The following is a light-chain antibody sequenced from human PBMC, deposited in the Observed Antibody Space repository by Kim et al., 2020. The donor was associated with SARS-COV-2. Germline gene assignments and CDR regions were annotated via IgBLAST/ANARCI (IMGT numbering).Light chain of an antibody. CDR2: DVT. Sequence: QSIAISCTGTSSDVRAYIFVSWYQQHPGKAPKLMIYDVTKRPSGVSNRFSGSKSGNTASLTISGLQAEDEADYFCGSYISSSDLYVFGSGTKVTVL. J-gene: IGLJ1*01. V-gene: IGLV2-14*03. CDR3: GSYISSSDLYV. CDR1: SSDVRAYIF.